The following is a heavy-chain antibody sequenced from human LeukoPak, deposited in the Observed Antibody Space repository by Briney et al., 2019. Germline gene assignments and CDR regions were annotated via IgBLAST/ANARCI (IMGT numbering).Heavy chain of an antibody. CDR1: GGTFSSYA. D-gene: IGHD5-24*01. V-gene: IGHV1-69*05. CDR2: IIPIFGTA. J-gene: IGHJ4*02. Sequence: ASVKVSCKASGGTFSSYAISWVRQAPGQGLEWMGGIIPIFGTANYAQKFQGRVTITTDESTSTAYMELSSLRSEDTAVYYCARDIVEMATFDYWGQGTLVTVSS. CDR3: ARDIVEMATFDY.